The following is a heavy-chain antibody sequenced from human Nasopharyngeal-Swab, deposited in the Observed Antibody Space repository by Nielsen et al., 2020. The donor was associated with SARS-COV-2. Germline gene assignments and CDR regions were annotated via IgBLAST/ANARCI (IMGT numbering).Heavy chain of an antibody. CDR1: GFTFSSYA. Sequence: GESLKISCAASGFTFSSYAMSWVRQAPGRGLEWVSAISGSGGSTYYADSVKGRFTISRDNSKNTLYLQMNSLRAEDTAVYYCAKDHFGSYYFDYWGQGTLVTVSS. CDR3: AKDHFGSYYFDY. J-gene: IGHJ4*02. CDR2: ISGSGGST. D-gene: IGHD3-10*01. V-gene: IGHV3-23*01.